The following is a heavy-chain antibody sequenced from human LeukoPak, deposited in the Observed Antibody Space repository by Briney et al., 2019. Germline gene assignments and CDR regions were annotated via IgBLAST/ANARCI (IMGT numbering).Heavy chain of an antibody. J-gene: IGHJ6*02. CDR2: IYYSGNT. D-gene: IGHD5-18*01. CDR3: ARSDTAMVRWDYYYGMDV. V-gene: IGHV4-39*01. CDR1: GGSISTTTFY. Sequence: SETLSPTCTVSGGSISTTTFYWGWIRQPPGKGLEWIGSIYYSGNTYYNPSLKSRLTISVDTSKNQFSLKLSSVTAADTAVYYCARSDTAMVRWDYYYGMDVWGPGTTVTVSS.